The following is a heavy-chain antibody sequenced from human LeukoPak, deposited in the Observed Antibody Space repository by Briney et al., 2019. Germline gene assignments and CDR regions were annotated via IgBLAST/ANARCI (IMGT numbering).Heavy chain of an antibody. Sequence: GGSLRLSCAASGFTFSNHYMDWVRQAPGKGLEWVGRIRMKTNGSTTEFAASVKGRFTISRDDSKNSLYLQMNSLKTEDAAVYYCIRVSQLYYFDSWGQGTLVTVSS. J-gene: IGHJ4*02. CDR2: IRMKTNGSTT. CDR1: GFTFSNHY. D-gene: IGHD1-1*01. CDR3: IRVSQLYYFDS. V-gene: IGHV3-72*01.